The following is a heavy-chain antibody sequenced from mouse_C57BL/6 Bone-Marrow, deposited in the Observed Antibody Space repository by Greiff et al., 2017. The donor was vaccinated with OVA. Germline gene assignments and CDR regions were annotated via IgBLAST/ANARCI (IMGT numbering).Heavy chain of an antibody. J-gene: IGHJ3*01. CDR2: ISGGGGNT. Sequence: EVMLVESGGGLVKPGGSLKLSCAASGFTFSSYTMSWVRQTPEKRLEWVATISGGGGNTYYPDSVKGRFTISRDNAKNTLYLQMSSLRSEDTALYYCASGSTSFANWGQGTLVTVSA. D-gene: IGHD1-1*01. V-gene: IGHV5-9*01. CDR3: ASGSTSFAN. CDR1: GFTFSSYT.